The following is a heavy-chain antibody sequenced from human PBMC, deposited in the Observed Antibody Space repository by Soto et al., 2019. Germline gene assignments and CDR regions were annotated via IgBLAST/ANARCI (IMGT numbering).Heavy chain of an antibody. V-gene: IGHV1-18*01. CDR1: GYSFTSYG. CDR3: ARDPELHGLDH. D-gene: IGHD2-21*01. Sequence: ASVKVSCKASGYSFTSYGISWVRQAPGQGLEWMGWISAYNGNTNYAQKLQGRVTMTTDTSTSTAYMELSSVTAADTAVYYCARDPELHGLDHWGQGTLVTVSS. J-gene: IGHJ4*02. CDR2: ISAYNGNT.